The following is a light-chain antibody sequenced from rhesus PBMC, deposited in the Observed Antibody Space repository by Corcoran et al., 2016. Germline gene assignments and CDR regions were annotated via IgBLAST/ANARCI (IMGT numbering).Light chain of an antibody. Sequence: SYDLTQPPSVSQSPGPTARTTLGGDNIGSEAVHWYQQKPPQAPVLVIYSDSERPSGIPDLFSGSKSGNTAALTSTGVEAGDEADYYCQVWDISSEHDVFGSGTKLTVL. J-gene: IGLJ6*01. V-gene: IGLV3-44*01. CDR3: QVWDISSEHDV. CDR1: NIGSEA. CDR2: SDS.